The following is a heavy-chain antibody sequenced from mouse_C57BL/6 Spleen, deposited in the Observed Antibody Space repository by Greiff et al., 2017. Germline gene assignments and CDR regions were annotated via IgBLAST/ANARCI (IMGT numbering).Heavy chain of an antibody. D-gene: IGHD2-4*01. V-gene: IGHV3-6*01. CDR1: GYSITSGYY. CDR3: ARDNYDYDRDWYFDV. Sequence: VQLKESGPGLVKPSQSLSLTCSVTGYSITSGYYWNWIRQFPGNKLEWMGYISYDGSNNYNPSLKNRISITRDTSKNQFFLKLNSVTTEDTATYYCARDNYDYDRDWYFDVWGTGTTVTVSS. J-gene: IGHJ1*03. CDR2: ISYDGSN.